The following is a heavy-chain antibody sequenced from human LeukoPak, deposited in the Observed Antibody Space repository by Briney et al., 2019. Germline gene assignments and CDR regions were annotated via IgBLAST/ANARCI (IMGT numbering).Heavy chain of an antibody. CDR2: IYYTGST. Sequence: SETLSLTCTVSGGSISNYYWSWIRQPPGKGLEWIGYIYYTGSTNYNPSLKSRVTISVDTSKNQFSLKLSSVTAADTAVYYCATLTGYSPESWFDPWGQGILVTVSS. V-gene: IGHV4-59*01. CDR1: GGSISNYY. D-gene: IGHD3-9*01. J-gene: IGHJ5*02. CDR3: ATLTGYSPESWFDP.